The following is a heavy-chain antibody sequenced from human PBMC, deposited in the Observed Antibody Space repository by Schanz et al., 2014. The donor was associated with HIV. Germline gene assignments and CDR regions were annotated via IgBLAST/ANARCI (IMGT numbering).Heavy chain of an antibody. J-gene: IGHJ4*02. CDR1: GFTFSNFA. Sequence: EVQMLESGGGSVQPGGSLRLSCAASGFTFSNFAMSWVRQAPGKGLEWVSTISARGGSTYYADSVNGRFTISRDNSKNTLYLQMTTLRIDDTAVYYCAKPEYDSRGNSQSHFDYWGQGTLVTVSS. CDR2: ISARGGST. V-gene: IGHV3-23*01. D-gene: IGHD3-22*01. CDR3: AKPEYDSRGNSQSHFDY.